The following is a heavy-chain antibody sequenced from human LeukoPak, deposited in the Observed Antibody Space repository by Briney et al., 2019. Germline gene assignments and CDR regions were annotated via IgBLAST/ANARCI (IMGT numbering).Heavy chain of an antibody. CDR1: GGSFSGYY. D-gene: IGHD4-17*01. CDR2: INHSGST. J-gene: IGHJ4*02. V-gene: IGHV4-34*01. Sequence: PSETLSLTCAVYGGSFSGYYWGWIRQPPGKGLEWIGEINHSGSTNYNPSLKSRVTISVDTSKNQFSLKLSSVTAADMAVYYCARDANTVTFDYWGQGTLVTVSS. CDR3: ARDANTVTFDY.